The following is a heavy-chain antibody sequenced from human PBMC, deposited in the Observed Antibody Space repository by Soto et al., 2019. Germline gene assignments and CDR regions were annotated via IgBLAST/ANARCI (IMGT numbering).Heavy chain of an antibody. Sequence: PGGSLRLSCAASGFTFSPFWMHWVRQVPGKGPVWVSRINSDGSSTSYADSVKGRFTISRDNAKNTLYLQMNSLRAEDTAVYYCARDLGILTGYYGIDYWGQGTLVTVSS. CDR1: GFTFSPFW. D-gene: IGHD3-9*01. J-gene: IGHJ4*02. CDR2: INSDGSST. V-gene: IGHV3-74*01. CDR3: ARDLGILTGYYGIDY.